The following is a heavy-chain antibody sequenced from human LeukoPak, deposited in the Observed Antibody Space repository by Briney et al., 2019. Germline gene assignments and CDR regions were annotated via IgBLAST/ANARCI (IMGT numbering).Heavy chain of an antibody. J-gene: IGHJ5*02. CDR2: INPNSGGT. CDR3: ARVRVADYTDWFDP. CDR1: GYTFTGYY. Sequence: GASVKVSCKASGYTFTGYYMHWVRQAPGQGLEWMGWINPNSGGTNYAQKFQGRVTMTRDTSISTAYMELRSLRSDDTAVYYCARVRVADYTDWFDPWGQGTLVTVSS. V-gene: IGHV1-2*02. D-gene: IGHD2-15*01.